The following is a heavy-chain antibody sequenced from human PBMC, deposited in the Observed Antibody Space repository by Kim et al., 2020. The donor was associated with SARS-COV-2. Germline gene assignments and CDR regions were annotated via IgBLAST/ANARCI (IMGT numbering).Heavy chain of an antibody. CDR2: ITISGGTT. V-gene: IGHV3-23*01. Sequence: GGSLRLSCAAFGFTFRLYAMTWVRQAPGKGLEWVSTITISGGTTYYADSVKGRFTISRDDSKKTLYLQMNSLRAEDTAVYYCAKDAKPDVWGQGTTVTVSS. CDR3: AKDAKPDV. CDR1: GFTFRLYA. J-gene: IGHJ6*02.